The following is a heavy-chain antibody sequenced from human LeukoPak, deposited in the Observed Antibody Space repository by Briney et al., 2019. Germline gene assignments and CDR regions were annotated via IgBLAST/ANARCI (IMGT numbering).Heavy chain of an antibody. J-gene: IGHJ4*02. D-gene: IGHD3-22*01. CDR1: GGTFSSYA. V-gene: IGHV1-69*13. CDR3: VRDYYDRGVHFDY. CDR2: IIPIFGTA. Sequence: SVKVSCKASGGTFSSYAISWVRQAPGQGLEWMGGIIPIFGTANYAQKFQGRVTITADESTSTAYMELSSLRSEDTAVYYCVRDYYDRGVHFDYWGQGTLVTVSS.